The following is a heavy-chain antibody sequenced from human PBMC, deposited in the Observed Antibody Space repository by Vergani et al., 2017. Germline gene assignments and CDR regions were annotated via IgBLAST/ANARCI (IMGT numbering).Heavy chain of an antibody. CDR3: GRVADFYGLGSRLLDL. V-gene: IGHV4-59*01. J-gene: IGHJ5*02. D-gene: IGHD3-10*01. CDR2: MYHSGST. Sequence: QLQLQELGPGLVKPSETLSLTCTVSGGSMSGYCWSWIRQRPGKELEWIGYMYHSGSTNYNSSLETRVTISGDTSKNEFSLKLNSVTAADTAVYYCGRVADFYGLGSRLLDLWGQGILVTVSS. CDR1: GGSMSGYC.